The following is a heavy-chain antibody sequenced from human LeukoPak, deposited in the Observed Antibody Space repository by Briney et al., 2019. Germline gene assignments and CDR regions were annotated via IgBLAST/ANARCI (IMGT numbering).Heavy chain of an antibody. J-gene: IGHJ4*02. D-gene: IGHD3-9*01. CDR3: AGEGPLDEFDY. CDR1: GFTFRSYS. Sequence: GGSLRLSCAASGFTFRSYSMSWVRQAPGQGLEWVSSIGGSSTSIYHADSLKVRFTISRDTAKNSLFLQMNSLTAVEAAVYCSAGEGPLDEFDYWGQGTLVTVSS. CDR2: IGGSSTSI. V-gene: IGHV3-21*01.